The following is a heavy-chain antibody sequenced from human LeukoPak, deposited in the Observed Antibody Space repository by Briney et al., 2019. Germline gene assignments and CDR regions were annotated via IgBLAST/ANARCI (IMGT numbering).Heavy chain of an antibody. CDR2: IRYDGSNK. CDR1: GFTFSSYG. V-gene: IGHV3-30*02. J-gene: IGHJ4*02. D-gene: IGHD6-13*01. Sequence: GGSLGLSCAASGFTFSSYGMHWVRQAPGKGLEWVAFIRYDGSNKYYADSVKGRFTISRDNSKNTLYLQMNSLRAEDTAVYYCARVSGSSSWSGYWGQGTLVTVSS. CDR3: ARVSGSSSWSGY.